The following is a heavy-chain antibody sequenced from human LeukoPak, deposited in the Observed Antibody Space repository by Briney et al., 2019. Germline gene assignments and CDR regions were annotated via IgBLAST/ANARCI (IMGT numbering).Heavy chain of an antibody. V-gene: IGHV3-7*03. CDR2: IKQDETEK. J-gene: IGHJ4*02. D-gene: IGHD4-17*01. CDR3: AKGHGDYVPGNYLDS. Sequence: GGSLRLSCTASGFTFSNFWMGWVRQAPGKGLEWVADIKQDETEKFYLGSVKGRFTISRDNAKNSLYLQMNSLRVEDTALYYCAKGHGDYVPGNYLDSWGQGTLVTVSS. CDR1: GFTFSNFW.